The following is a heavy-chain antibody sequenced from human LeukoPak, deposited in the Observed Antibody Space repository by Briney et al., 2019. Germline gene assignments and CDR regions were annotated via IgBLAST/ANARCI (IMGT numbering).Heavy chain of an antibody. CDR1: GYTFTGYG. J-gene: IGHJ1*01. Sequence: ASVKVSCKASGYTFTGYGISWVRQAPGQGLEWMGWISAYNGNTNYAQKLQGRVTMTTDTSTSTAYMELRSLRSDDTAVYYCARGPIVVVVAATGYFQHWGQGTLVTVSS. V-gene: IGHV1-18*01. D-gene: IGHD2-15*01. CDR3: ARGPIVVVVAATGYFQH. CDR2: ISAYNGNT.